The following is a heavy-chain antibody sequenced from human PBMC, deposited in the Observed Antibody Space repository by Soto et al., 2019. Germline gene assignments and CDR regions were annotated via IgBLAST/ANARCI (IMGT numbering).Heavy chain of an antibody. J-gene: IGHJ4*02. CDR2: INAGNGNT. CDR3: AKSATVPAAIAY. Sequence: GESVKVSCKASGYTSTSYAMHWVRQAPGQRLEWMGWINAGNGNTKYSQKFQGRVTITRDTSASTAYMELSSLRSEDTAVYYCAKSATVPAAIAYSGQGTLDTVSS. V-gene: IGHV1-3*01. D-gene: IGHD2-2*02. CDR1: GYTSTSYA.